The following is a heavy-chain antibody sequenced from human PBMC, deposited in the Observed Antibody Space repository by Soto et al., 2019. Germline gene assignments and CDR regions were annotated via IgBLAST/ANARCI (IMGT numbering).Heavy chain of an antibody. CDR3: ARDLTAYCGGDCYHYFDY. V-gene: IGHV1-69*12. Sequence: QVQLVQSGAEVKKPGSSVKVSCKASGGTFSSYAISWVRQAPGQGLKWMGGIIPIFGTANYAQKFQGRVTITADESTSTAYMELSSLRSEDTAVYYCARDLTAYCGGDCYHYFDYWGQGTLVTVSS. CDR2: IIPIFGTA. CDR1: GGTFSSYA. J-gene: IGHJ4*02. D-gene: IGHD2-21*02.